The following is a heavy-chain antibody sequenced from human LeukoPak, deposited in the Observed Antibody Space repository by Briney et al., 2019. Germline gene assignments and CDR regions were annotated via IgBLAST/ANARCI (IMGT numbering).Heavy chain of an antibody. J-gene: IGHJ4*02. D-gene: IGHD3-22*01. CDR2: IIPIFGTA. Sequence: SVKVSCKASGGTFSSYAISWVRQAPGQGLEWTGRIIPIFGTANYAQKFQGRVTITTDESTSTAYMELSSLRSEDTAVYYCARYTYYYDSSGSHGDYWGQGTLVTVSS. V-gene: IGHV1-69*05. CDR1: GGTFSSYA. CDR3: ARYTYYYDSSGSHGDY.